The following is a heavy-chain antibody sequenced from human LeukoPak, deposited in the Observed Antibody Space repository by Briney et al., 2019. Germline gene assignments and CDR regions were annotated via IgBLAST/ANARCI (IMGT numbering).Heavy chain of an antibody. CDR1: GFTFSSHS. Sequence: GGSLRLSCAASGFTFSSHSINWVRQAPGKGLEWIATMTVTNKIYYADSVRGRFTISRDNAENSVYLQMNSLRDEDTAVYSCARAQTLFWEFDGFDIWGRGTKVTVSS. CDR2: MTVTNKI. D-gene: IGHD3-3*01. CDR3: ARAQTLFWEFDGFDI. V-gene: IGHV3-69-1*01. J-gene: IGHJ3*02.